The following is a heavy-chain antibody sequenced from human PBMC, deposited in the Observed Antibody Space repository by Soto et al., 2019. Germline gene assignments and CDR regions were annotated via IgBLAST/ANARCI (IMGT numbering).Heavy chain of an antibody. CDR1: GFTFRSYA. D-gene: IGHD1-26*01. J-gene: IGHJ6*02. V-gene: IGHV3-23*01. CDR3: TQWDGYADV. CDR2: ISASGGTT. Sequence: PGGSMRLSCAASGFTFRSYAMNWVRQAPGKGLEWVSAISASGGTTYYADSVKGRFTISKDNSKNTLYLQMDSLRDDDTAIYFCTQWDGYADVWGQRTTVTVSS.